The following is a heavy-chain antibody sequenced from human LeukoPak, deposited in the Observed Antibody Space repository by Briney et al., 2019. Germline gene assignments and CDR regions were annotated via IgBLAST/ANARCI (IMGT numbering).Heavy chain of an antibody. CDR2: ISAYNGNT. CDR1: GGTFSSYA. D-gene: IGHD1-26*01. V-gene: IGHV1-18*01. CDR3: ARGIVGATRAFDI. J-gene: IGHJ3*02. Sequence: ASVKVSCKASGGTFSSYAISWVRQAPGQGLEWMGWISAYNGNTNYAQKLQGRVTMTTDTSTSTAYMELRSLRSDDTAVYYCARGIVGATRAFDIWGQGTMVTVSS.